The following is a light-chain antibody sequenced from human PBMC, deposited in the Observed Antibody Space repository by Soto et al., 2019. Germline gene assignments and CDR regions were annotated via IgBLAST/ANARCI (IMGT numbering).Light chain of an antibody. CDR2: GAS. J-gene: IGKJ5*01. CDR3: QQYNTYSAT. V-gene: IGKV1-5*01. CDR1: QNIASW. Sequence: DIQMTQSPSTLSASVGDRVTNTCRASQNIASWLAWYQQEPGKAPKVLIYGASTLESGVPSRFSGSGSGTEFTLTISNLQPGDFATYYCQQYNTYSATFGQGTRLEIK.